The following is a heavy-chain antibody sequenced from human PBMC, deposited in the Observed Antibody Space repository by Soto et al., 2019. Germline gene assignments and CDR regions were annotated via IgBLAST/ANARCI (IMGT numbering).Heavy chain of an antibody. CDR3: AKDLRGIVLMASPSGFDP. CDR2: ISGSGGST. V-gene: IGHV3-23*01. D-gene: IGHD2-8*01. CDR1: GFTFSSYA. Sequence: GGSLRLSCAASGFTFSSYAMSWVRQAPGKGLEWVSAISGSGGSTYYADSVKGRFTISRDNSKNTLYLQMNSLRAEDTAVYYCAKDLRGIVLMASPSGFDPWGHGTLVTVSS. J-gene: IGHJ5*02.